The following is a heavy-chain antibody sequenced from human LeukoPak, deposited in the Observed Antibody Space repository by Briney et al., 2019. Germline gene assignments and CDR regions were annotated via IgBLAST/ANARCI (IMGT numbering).Heavy chain of an antibody. Sequence: PGGSLRLSCSASGFTFSSYAMHWVRQAPGKGLEYVSAISSNGGSTYYADSVKGRFTISRDNSKNTLYLQMSSLRAEDTAAYCCAREGESLHFFDYWGQGTLVTVSS. CDR2: ISSNGGST. J-gene: IGHJ4*02. CDR3: AREGESLHFFDY. CDR1: GFTFSSYA. D-gene: IGHD2-21*01. V-gene: IGHV3-64D*09.